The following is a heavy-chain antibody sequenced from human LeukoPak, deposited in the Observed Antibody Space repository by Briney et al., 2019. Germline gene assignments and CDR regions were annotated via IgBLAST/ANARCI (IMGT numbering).Heavy chain of an antibody. CDR1: GFIFSTYE. Sequence: GGSLRLSCAASGFIFSTYEMNWVRQAPGRGLEWLSYITGSGGKTYYADSVKGRFTISRDNAKNSLYLQMNSLRAEDTAVYYCARVVVAGYYYYGLDVWGQGTTVTVSS. CDR3: ARVVVAGYYYYGLDV. V-gene: IGHV3-48*03. D-gene: IGHD3-22*01. CDR2: ITGSGGKT. J-gene: IGHJ6*02.